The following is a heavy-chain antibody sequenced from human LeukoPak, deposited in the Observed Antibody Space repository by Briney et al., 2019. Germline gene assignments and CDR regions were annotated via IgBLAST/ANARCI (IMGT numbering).Heavy chain of an antibody. CDR1: GFTFSSYD. CDR3: ARGGYCSGGSCYPGGWYFDL. CDR2: IGTAGDP. V-gene: IGHV3-13*05. D-gene: IGHD2-15*01. J-gene: IGHJ2*01. Sequence: GGSLRLSCAASGFTFSSYDMHWVRQATGKGLEWVSAIGTAGDPYYPGSVKGRFTISRENANNSLYLQMNSLRAGDTAVYYCARGGYCSGGSCYPGGWYFDLWGRGTLVTVSS.